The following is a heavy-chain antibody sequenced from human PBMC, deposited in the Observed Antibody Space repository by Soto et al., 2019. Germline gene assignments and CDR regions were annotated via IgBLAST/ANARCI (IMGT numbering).Heavy chain of an antibody. V-gene: IGHV4-4*02. J-gene: IGHJ4*02. CDR3: ATYYDSSGYRFDY. D-gene: IGHD3-22*01. Sequence: QVQLQETGPGLVKPSGTLSLTCAVSGGSISSSNWWSWVRQPPGKGLEWIGEIYHSGSTNYNPSLKSRLTLSVDKSKNQFSLKLSSVTAADTAVYYCATYYDSSGYRFDYWGQGTLVTVSS. CDR1: GGSISSSNW. CDR2: IYHSGST.